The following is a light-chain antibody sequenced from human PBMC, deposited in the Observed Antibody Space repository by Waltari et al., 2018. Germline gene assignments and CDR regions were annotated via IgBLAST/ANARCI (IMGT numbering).Light chain of an antibody. CDR1: KLGDNY. J-gene: IGLJ2*01. Sequence: SYELTQPPSVSVSPGQTASIHCPGDKLGDNYACWYQQKPGQSPVLVIYQDNMRPSGIPGRFSGSNSGNTATLTISGTQAMDEADYYCQAWDSYFVVFGGGTKLTVL. CDR2: QDN. CDR3: QAWDSYFVV. V-gene: IGLV3-1*01.